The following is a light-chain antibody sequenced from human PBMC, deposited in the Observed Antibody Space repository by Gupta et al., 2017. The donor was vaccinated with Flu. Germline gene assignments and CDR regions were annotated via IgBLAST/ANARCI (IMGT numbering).Light chain of an antibody. CDR3: GSGDNGRTVFV. CDR2: EDN. V-gene: IGLV1-51*01. J-gene: IGLJ1*01. Sequence: KGTIAGSGSRTNIGKNYGAWYQHFAGIVPKLLIYEDNKRHSGITERLSASKSGTSATVGMAGLQTGDEADYYCGSGDNGRTVFVFGTGTMVTV. CDR1: RTNIGKNY.